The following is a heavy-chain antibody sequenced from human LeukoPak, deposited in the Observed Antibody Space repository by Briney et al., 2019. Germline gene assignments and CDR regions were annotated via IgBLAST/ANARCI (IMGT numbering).Heavy chain of an antibody. V-gene: IGHV3-64*01. CDR3: ARVDYGCGCDS. J-gene: IGHJ4*02. CDR2: ISSNGRRT. CDR1: GFTFSSYS. Sequence: GGSLRLSCAASGFTFSSYSMHWVRQAQGKGLEFVSAISSNGRRTYYANSVKGRFTISRDISKNTLYLQMGSLRAEDMAVYYCARVDYGCGCDSWGQGTLVTVSS. D-gene: IGHD6-19*01.